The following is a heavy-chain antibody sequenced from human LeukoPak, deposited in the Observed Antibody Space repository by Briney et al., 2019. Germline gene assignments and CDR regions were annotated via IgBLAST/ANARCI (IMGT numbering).Heavy chain of an antibody. D-gene: IGHD3-10*01. J-gene: IGHJ4*02. CDR1: GGYIRSSDYF. CDR3: ARYVVYGSGKYYFDY. Sequence: SETLSLTCFVSGGYIRSSDYFWSWIRQPPGKEVEWIASITYGGTTYYNPSLQSRVTISVDTSKNQFSLRLNSVTAADTAVYFCARYVVYGSGKYYFDYWGQGSLVTVSS. CDR2: ITYGGTT. V-gene: IGHV4-39*01.